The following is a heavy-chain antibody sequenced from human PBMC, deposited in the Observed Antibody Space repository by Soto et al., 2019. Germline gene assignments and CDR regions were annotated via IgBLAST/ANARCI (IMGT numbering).Heavy chain of an antibody. J-gene: IGHJ5*02. D-gene: IGHD3-3*01. CDR1: GYTFTSYG. CDR3: ARDGSPNFWSGYYTGDWFDP. CDR2: ISAYNGNT. V-gene: IGHV1-18*01. Sequence: GASVKVSCKASGYTFTSYGISWVRQAPGQGLEWLGWISAYNGNTNYAQKLQGRVTMTTDTSTSTAYMELRSLRSDDTAVYYCARDGSPNFWSGYYTGDWFDPWGQGTLVTVSS.